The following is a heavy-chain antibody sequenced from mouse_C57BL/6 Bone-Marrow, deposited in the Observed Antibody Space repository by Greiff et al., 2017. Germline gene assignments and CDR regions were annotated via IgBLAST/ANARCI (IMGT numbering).Heavy chain of an antibody. Sequence: EVHLVESGGGLVKPGGSLKLSCAASGFTFSDYGMHWVRQAPEKGLEWVAYISSGSSTIYYAETVKGRFTISRANAKNTLLLQMTSLRSEDTAMYYCARDPHYYGSSPFAYWGQGTLVTVSA. CDR2: ISSGSSTI. V-gene: IGHV5-17*01. CDR3: ARDPHYYGSSPFAY. D-gene: IGHD1-1*01. CDR1: GFTFSDYG. J-gene: IGHJ3*01.